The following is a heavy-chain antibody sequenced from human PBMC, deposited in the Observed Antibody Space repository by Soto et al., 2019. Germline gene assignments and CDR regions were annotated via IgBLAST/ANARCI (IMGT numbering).Heavy chain of an antibody. V-gene: IGHV1-3*04. Sequence: ASVKVSCKASGYTFTDWAIHWVRQAPGQSLEWMGWISTGNGKTKYSQKFQGRVTITRDTSATTAYLELSSLTSEDTAVYYCAKGSRMWTPDYWGQGTLVTVSS. CDR3: AKGSRMWTPDY. J-gene: IGHJ4*02. CDR2: ISTGNGKT. CDR1: GYTFTDWA. D-gene: IGHD2-21*01.